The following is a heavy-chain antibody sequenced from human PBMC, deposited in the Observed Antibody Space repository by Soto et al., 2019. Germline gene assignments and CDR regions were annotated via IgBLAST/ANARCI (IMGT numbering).Heavy chain of an antibody. Sequence: GGALRLSSEESVFNSNDYGMQWVREGAAKGWEWVAVIWYDGSDNYYADSVKGRFTISKDNSKTTVYLQMNSLRAEDTAVYYCARDLGIYYDSRSLDYWGQGTLLTVSS. V-gene: IGHV3-33*01. CDR3: ARDLGIYYDSRSLDY. J-gene: IGHJ4*02. D-gene: IGHD3-22*01. CDR2: IWYDGSDN. CDR1: VFNSNDYG.